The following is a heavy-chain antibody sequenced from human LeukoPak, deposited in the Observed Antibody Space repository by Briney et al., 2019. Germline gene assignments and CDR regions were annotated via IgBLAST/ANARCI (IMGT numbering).Heavy chain of an antibody. D-gene: IGHD3-10*01. CDR3: ARDRIDGSGSYYNPSFFY. CDR2: IWYDGSNK. V-gene: IGHV3-33*01. Sequence: GGSLRLSCAAAGFTFSSYGTHWVRHAPGEGREWVAAIWYDGSNKYYADSVKGRFTITRDNSKNTLYLQMNSLRAEDTAVYYCARDRIDGSGSYYNPSFFYCGQGTLVTVSS. CDR1: GFTFSSYG. J-gene: IGHJ4*02.